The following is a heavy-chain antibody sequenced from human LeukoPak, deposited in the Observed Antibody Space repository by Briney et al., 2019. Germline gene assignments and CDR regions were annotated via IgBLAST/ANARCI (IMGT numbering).Heavy chain of an antibody. CDR3: AKDRQGHTCGYLDY. CDR1: GFTFSTYA. CDR2: ISATGGST. D-gene: IGHD5-18*01. V-gene: IGHV3-23*01. J-gene: IGHJ4*02. Sequence: GGSLRLSCAASGFTFSTYAMTWVRQAPGKGLEWVSTISATGGSTYYADSVKGRFTISRDNSKNTLYLQMNSLRAEDTAIYYCAKDRQGHTCGYLDYWGQGTLVTVSS.